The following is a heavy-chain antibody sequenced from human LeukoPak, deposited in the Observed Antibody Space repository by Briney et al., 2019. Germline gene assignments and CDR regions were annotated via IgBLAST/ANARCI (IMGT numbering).Heavy chain of an antibody. Sequence: ASVKVSCKASGYTFTSYYMHWVRQAPGQGLEWMGIINPSGGSTSYAQKFQGRVTMTRDTSTSTVYMELSSLRSEDTAVYYCARAPIAAAGKEGLFDPWGQGNLV. CDR1: GYTFTSYY. J-gene: IGHJ5*01. CDR3: ARAPIAAAGKEGLFDP. V-gene: IGHV1-46*01. D-gene: IGHD6-13*01. CDR2: INPSGGST.